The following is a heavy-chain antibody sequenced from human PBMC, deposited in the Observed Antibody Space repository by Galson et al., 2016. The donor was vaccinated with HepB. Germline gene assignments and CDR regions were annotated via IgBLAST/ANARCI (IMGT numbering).Heavy chain of an antibody. D-gene: IGHD3-10*01. CDR1: GFTVSNNY. CDR2: IYSGGST. J-gene: IGHJ4*02. CDR3: ARIYFGSGGAVDY. Sequence: SLRLSCAVSGFTVSNNYMSWVRQAPGKGLEWVSLIYSGGSTYYADSVKGRFTISRDNSKNTLYLQMNSLRAEDTAVYYCARIYFGSGGAVDYWGQGTLVTVSS. V-gene: IGHV3-53*01.